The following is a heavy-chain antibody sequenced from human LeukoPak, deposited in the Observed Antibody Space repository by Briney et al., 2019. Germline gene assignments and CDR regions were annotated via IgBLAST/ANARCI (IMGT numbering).Heavy chain of an antibody. D-gene: IGHD2-2*01. V-gene: IGHV3-7*01. CDR1: GFTFNNYW. CDR3: VREDDVKVPAHRGDWFDP. J-gene: IGHJ5*02. CDR2: IKRDGSEK. Sequence: PGGSLRLSCVVSGFTFNNYWMSWVRQAPGKGLEWVANIKRDGSEKNYVDSVKGRFTTSRDNAKNSLYLQMNSLRAEDTAVYYCVREDDVKVPAHRGDWFDPWGQGTLVTVSS.